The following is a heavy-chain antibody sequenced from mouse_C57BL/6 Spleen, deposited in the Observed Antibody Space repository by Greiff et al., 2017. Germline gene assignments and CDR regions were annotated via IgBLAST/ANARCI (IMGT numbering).Heavy chain of an antibody. Sequence: QVQLQQPGAELVRPGSSVKLSCKASGYTFTSYWMDWVKQRPGQGLEWIGNIYPSDSETHYNQKFKDKATLTVDKSSSTAYMQLSSLTSEDSAVXYCAFLYYYGSSYDWYFDVWGTGTTVTVSS. V-gene: IGHV1-61*01. J-gene: IGHJ1*03. D-gene: IGHD1-1*01. CDR3: AFLYYYGSSYDWYFDV. CDR2: IYPSDSET. CDR1: GYTFTSYW.